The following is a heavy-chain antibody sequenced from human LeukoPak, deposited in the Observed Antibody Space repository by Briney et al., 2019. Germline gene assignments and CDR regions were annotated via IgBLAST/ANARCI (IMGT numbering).Heavy chain of an antibody. D-gene: IGHD2-15*01. CDR2: ISSSSSYI. J-gene: IGHJ2*01. V-gene: IGHV3-21*01. CDR1: GFPFRSYS. Sequence: GGSLRLSCAASGFPFRSYSVNWVRQAPGKGLEWVSYISSSSSYIFYADSVKGRFTISRDNAKNSPDLQMNSLRVEDTAVYYCARDRSGGGQCSGGSCYNWYFDLWGRGTLVTVSS. CDR3: ARDRSGGGQCSGGSCYNWYFDL.